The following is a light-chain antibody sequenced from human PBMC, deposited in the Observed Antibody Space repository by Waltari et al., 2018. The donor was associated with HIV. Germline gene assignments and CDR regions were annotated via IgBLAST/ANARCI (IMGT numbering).Light chain of an antibody. Sequence: QSALTQPASVSGSPGQSITISCTGTSSDVGGYNYVSWYQQHPGKAPKLMIYEVSNRPSGVSNRFSGSKSGNTASLTISGLQAEDEADYYCSSYRSSNTLEVFGTGTKVTVL. CDR3: SSYRSSNTLEV. CDR1: SSDVGGYNY. CDR2: EVS. J-gene: IGLJ1*01. V-gene: IGLV2-14*01.